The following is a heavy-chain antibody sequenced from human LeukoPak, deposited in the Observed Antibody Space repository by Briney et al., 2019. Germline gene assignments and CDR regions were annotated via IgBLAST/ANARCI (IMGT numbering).Heavy chain of an antibody. Sequence: GGSLRLSCAASGFTFSNAWMSWVRQAPGKGLEWVGRIKSKTDGGTTDYAAPVKGRFTISRDDSKDTLYMQMNSLRVEDTAVYYCAKELQRGRTFEYWGQGTLVTVSS. D-gene: IGHD1-1*01. CDR1: GFTFSNAW. CDR3: AKELQRGRTFEY. V-gene: IGHV3-15*01. CDR2: IKSKTDGGTT. J-gene: IGHJ4*02.